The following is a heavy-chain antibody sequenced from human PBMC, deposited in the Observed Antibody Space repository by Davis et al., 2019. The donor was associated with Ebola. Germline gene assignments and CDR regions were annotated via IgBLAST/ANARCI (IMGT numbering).Heavy chain of an antibody. Sequence: GSLRLSCAASGFTFSTYTMNWVRQAPGKGLEWVSYISSSGSTIYYADSVKGRFTISRDNAKNTLYLQMNSLRAEDTAVYYCARDFMAVTDDYWGQGTLVTVSS. J-gene: IGHJ4*02. CDR3: ARDFMAVTDDY. V-gene: IGHV3-48*04. CDR2: ISSSGSTI. CDR1: GFTFSTYT. D-gene: IGHD2-21*02.